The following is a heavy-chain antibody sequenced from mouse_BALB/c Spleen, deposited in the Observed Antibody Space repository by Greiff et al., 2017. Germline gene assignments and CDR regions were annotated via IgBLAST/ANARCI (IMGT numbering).Heavy chain of an antibody. D-gene: IGHD2-14*01. CDR2: ISSGGGST. CDR1: GFAFSSYD. Sequence: EVQGVESGGGLVKPGGSLKLSCAASGFAFSSYDMSWVRQTPEKRLEWVAYISSGGGSTYYPDTVKGRFTISRDNAKNTLYLQMSSLKSEDTAMYYCERQNYRYDGYAMDYWGQGTSVTVSS. V-gene: IGHV5-12-1*01. J-gene: IGHJ4*01. CDR3: ERQNYRYDGYAMDY.